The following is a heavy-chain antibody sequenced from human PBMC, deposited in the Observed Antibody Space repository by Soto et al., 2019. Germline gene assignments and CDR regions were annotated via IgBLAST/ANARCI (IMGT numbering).Heavy chain of an antibody. J-gene: IGHJ4*02. CDR3: AIERGGYGSGGSCYATGQFDY. D-gene: IGHD2-15*01. Sequence: QVQLVQSGAEVKKPGSSVKVSCKASGGTFSSYAISWVRQAPGQGLEWMGGIIPIFGTANYAQKFQGRVTITADESTGTAYMELSSLRSEDAAVYYCAIERGGYGSGGSCYATGQFDYWGQGTLVTVSS. CDR1: GGTFSSYA. CDR2: IIPIFGTA. V-gene: IGHV1-69*12.